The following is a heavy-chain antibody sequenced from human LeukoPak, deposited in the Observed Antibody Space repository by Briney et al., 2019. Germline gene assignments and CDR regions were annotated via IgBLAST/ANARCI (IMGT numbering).Heavy chain of an antibody. Sequence: SETLSLTCAVYGGSFSGYYWSWLRQPPGKGLEWIGEINHSGSTNYNPSLKSRVTISVDTSKNQFSLKLSSVTAADTAVYYCARWYCNRGTCYYLDYWGQGTLVTVSS. CDR1: GGSFSGYY. CDR2: INHSGST. V-gene: IGHV4-34*01. CDR3: ARWYCNRGTCYYLDY. J-gene: IGHJ4*02. D-gene: IGHD2-21*02.